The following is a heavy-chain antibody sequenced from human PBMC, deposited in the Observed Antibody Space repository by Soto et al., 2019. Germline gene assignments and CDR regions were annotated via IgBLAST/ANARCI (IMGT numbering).Heavy chain of an antibody. CDR2: ISGSGGRT. J-gene: IGHJ4*02. Sequence: GGSLRLCCAASGITFSSYPMSWFRQAPGKGLEWVSAISGSGGRTYYADSVKGRFTISRDNSKNTLYLQMNSLRAEDTAVYYCAKPLGSVLLWGQGTLVTVSS. CDR1: GITFSSYP. D-gene: IGHD2-8*02. CDR3: AKPLGSVLL. V-gene: IGHV3-23*01.